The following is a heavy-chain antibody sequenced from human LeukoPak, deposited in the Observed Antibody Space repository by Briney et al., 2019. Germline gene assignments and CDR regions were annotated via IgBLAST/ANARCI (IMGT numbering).Heavy chain of an antibody. Sequence: SGTLSLTCAVSGGSISSNNWWSWVRQSPGKGLEWIGEIYHSGSTKYNPSLKSRVSISVNKSKNQFSLKLNSVTAADTAVYYCARDKGGSYYGAQAFDIWGQGTMVTVSS. D-gene: IGHD1-26*01. CDR2: IYHSGST. CDR3: ARDKGGSYYGAQAFDI. J-gene: IGHJ3*02. CDR1: GGSISSNNW. V-gene: IGHV4-4*02.